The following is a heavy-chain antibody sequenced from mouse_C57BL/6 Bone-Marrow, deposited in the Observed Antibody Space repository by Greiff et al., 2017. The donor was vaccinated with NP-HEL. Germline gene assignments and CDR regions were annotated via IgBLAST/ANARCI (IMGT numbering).Heavy chain of an antibody. CDR3: ARPSTVVATPLAY. CDR2: IWSGGST. D-gene: IGHD1-1*01. Sequence: VQVVESGPGLVQPSQSLSITCTVSGFSLTSYGVHWVRQSPGKGLEWLGVIWSGGSTDYNAAFISRLSISKDNSKSQVFFKMNSLQADDTAIYYCARPSTVVATPLAYWGQGTLVTVSA. CDR1: GFSLTSYG. J-gene: IGHJ3*01. V-gene: IGHV2-2*01.